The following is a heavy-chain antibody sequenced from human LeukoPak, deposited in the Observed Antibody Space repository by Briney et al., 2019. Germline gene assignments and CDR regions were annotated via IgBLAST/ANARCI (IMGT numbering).Heavy chain of an antibody. CDR1: GYTFTSYD. V-gene: IGHV1-8*03. CDR3: ARSASWYDTLTGYYSHYYYYYMDV. Sequence: ASVKVSCKASGYTFTSYDINWVRQATGQGLEWMGWMNPNSGNTGYAQKFQGRVTITRNTSISTAYMELSSLRSEDTAVYYCARSASWYDTLTGYYSHYYYYYMDVWGKGTTVTVSS. CDR2: MNPNSGNT. J-gene: IGHJ6*03. D-gene: IGHD3-9*01.